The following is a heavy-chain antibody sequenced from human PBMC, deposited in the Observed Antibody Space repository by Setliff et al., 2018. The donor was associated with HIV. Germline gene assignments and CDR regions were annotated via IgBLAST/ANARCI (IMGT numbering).Heavy chain of an antibody. CDR1: GDLFTSYA. D-gene: IGHD3-9*01. CDR3: AKGEQNALRYFGSLPEGEYFQH. Sequence: ASVKVSCKTSGDLFTSYAFNWVRQAPGQGLEWMGWINTYNGHTNYAEKFQGRVTMTSDTSVTTVYMELSRLTSDDTAVYFCAKGEQNALRYFGSLPEGEYFQHWGQGTVVTVSS. CDR2: INTYNGHT. V-gene: IGHV1-18*01. J-gene: IGHJ1*01.